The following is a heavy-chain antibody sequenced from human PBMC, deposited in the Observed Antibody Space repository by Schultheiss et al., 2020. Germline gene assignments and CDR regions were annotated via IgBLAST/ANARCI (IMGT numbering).Heavy chain of an antibody. CDR1: GGSISSSSYY. CDR2: IYYSGST. Sequence: SETLSLTCTVSGGSISSSSYYWSWIRQPPGKGLEWIGYIYYSGSTYYNPSLKSRVTISVDTSKNQVSLKLSSVTAADTAVYYCASLFDGKSDYWGQGTLVTVSS. CDR3: ASLFDGKSDY. J-gene: IGHJ4*02. D-gene: IGHD3-9*01. V-gene: IGHV4-39*01.